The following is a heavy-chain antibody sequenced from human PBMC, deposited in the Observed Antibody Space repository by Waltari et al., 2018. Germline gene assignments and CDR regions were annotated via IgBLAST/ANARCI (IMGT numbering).Heavy chain of an antibody. CDR2: IIPNLGIA. J-gene: IGHJ4*02. V-gene: IGHV1-69*04. CDR1: GGTFSSYA. Sequence: QVQLVQSGAEVKKPGSSVKVSCKASGGTFSSYAISWVRQAPGQGLEWMGRIIPNLGIAHYAQKFQGRVTITADKSTSTAYMELSSLRSEDTAVYYCAREFPDILTGYFFNYFDYWGQGTLVTVSS. CDR3: AREFPDILTGYFFNYFDY. D-gene: IGHD3-9*01.